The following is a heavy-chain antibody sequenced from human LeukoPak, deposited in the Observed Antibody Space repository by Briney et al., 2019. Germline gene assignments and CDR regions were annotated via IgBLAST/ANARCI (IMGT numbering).Heavy chain of an antibody. J-gene: IGHJ3*02. Sequence: ASVKVSCKASNSTFSGMSWVRQAPGQGLEWMGWIGAYSGDTHYAQKVQDRVTLTADTSTNTAFMELRSLRSDDTAVYYCARAIYYYDSSGIGEAFDIWGQGTMVTVSS. CDR3: ARAIYYYDSSGIGEAFDI. CDR1: NSTFSG. V-gene: IGHV1-18*01. CDR2: IGAYSGDT. D-gene: IGHD3-22*01.